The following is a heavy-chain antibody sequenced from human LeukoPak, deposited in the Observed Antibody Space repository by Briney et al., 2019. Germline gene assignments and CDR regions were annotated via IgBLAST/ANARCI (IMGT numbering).Heavy chain of an antibody. CDR3: ARSGSSWSLIIDY. V-gene: IGHV1-2*02. J-gene: IGHJ4*02. CDR1: GYTFTGYY. D-gene: IGHD6-13*01. CDR2: INPNSGGT. Sequence: GASVKVSCKASGYTFTGYYMHWVRQAPGQGLEWMGWINPNSGGTNYAQKFQGRVTMTRDTSISTAYMEPSRLRSDDTAVYYCARSGSSWSLIIDYWGQGTLVTVSS.